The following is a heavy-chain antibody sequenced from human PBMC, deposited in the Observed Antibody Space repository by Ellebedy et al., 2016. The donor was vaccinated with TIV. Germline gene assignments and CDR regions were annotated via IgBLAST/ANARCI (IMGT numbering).Heavy chain of an antibody. CDR2: ISGSGGST. V-gene: IGHV3-23*01. Sequence: GESLKISCAASGFIFNNYALTWARQAPGKGLECVSGISGSGGSTNYATSVKGRFTISRDNSKNTLYLQMNSLRAEDTAVYYCARGVTSKAQFDFWGQGTLVTVSS. J-gene: IGHJ4*02. D-gene: IGHD2-21*02. CDR3: ARGVTSKAQFDF. CDR1: GFIFNNYA.